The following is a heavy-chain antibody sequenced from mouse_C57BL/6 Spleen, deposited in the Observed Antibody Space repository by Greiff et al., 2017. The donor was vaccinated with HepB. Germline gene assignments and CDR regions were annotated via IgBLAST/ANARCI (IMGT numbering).Heavy chain of an antibody. Sequence: VQLQQSVAELVRPGASVKLSCTASGFNIKNTYMHWVKQRPEQSLEWIGRIDPANGNTKYAPKFQGKATITAVTSSNTAYLQLSSLTSEDTAIYYCASGYYDSSPWFAYWGQGTLVTVSA. D-gene: IGHD1-1*01. CDR3: ASGYYDSSPWFAY. CDR1: GFNIKNTY. J-gene: IGHJ3*01. CDR2: IDPANGNT. V-gene: IGHV14-3*01.